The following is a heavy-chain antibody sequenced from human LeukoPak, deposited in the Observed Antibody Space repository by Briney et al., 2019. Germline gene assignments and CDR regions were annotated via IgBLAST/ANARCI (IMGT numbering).Heavy chain of an antibody. Sequence: GGSLRLSCATSGFTFTDYYMSWIRQAPGKGLEWVSYISVGGTTMYYADSVKGRFTLSRDNAKNSLYLQMNSLRAEDTAVYYCARVGRLQYGDYVAFDYWGQGALVTVSS. V-gene: IGHV3-11*01. D-gene: IGHD4-17*01. J-gene: IGHJ4*02. CDR1: GFTFTDYY. CDR2: ISVGGTTM. CDR3: ARVGRLQYGDYVAFDY.